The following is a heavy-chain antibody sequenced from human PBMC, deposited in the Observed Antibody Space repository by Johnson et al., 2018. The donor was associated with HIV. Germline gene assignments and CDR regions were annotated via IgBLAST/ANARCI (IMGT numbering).Heavy chain of an antibody. CDR3: ARGKYSGSLTSPDAFDI. J-gene: IGHJ3*02. D-gene: IGHD1-26*01. Sequence: QVQLVESGGGVVQPGRSLRLSCAASVFTFSSYAMHWVRQAPGKGLEWVAVISYDGSNKYYADSVKGRFPISRDTSKNTLYLQLNSLRAEDTAVNYCARGKYSGSLTSPDAFDIGGQGTLVTVSS. V-gene: IGHV3-30*04. CDR1: VFTFSSYA. CDR2: ISYDGSNK.